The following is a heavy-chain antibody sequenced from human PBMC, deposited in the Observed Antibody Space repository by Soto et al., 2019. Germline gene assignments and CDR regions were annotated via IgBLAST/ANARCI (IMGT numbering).Heavy chain of an antibody. V-gene: IGHV3-23*01. CDR3: ARDQGAGDYYYFYGLDV. J-gene: IGHJ6*02. CDR2: ISGGGYST. CDR1: GFTFSNYA. Sequence: GGSLRLSCVASGFTFSNYAMSWVRQAPGKGLEWVAAISGGGYSTYYADSVKGQFTISRDKSKNTLYLQMNTLGVEDAAVYYCARDQGAGDYYYFYGLDVWGRGTTVTVSS.